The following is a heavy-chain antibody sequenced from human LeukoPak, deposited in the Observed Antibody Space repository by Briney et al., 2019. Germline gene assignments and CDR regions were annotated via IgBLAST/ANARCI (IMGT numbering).Heavy chain of an antibody. CDR3: AKDTDSYDSSGYYGY. V-gene: IGHV3-23*01. J-gene: IGHJ4*02. Sequence: GGSLRLSCAASGFTFSSYAMSWVRQAPGKGLEWVSAISGSGGSTYYADSVKGRFTISRDNSKNTLYLQMNSLRAEDTAVYYCAKDTDSYDSSGYYGYWGQGTLVTVSS. CDR1: GFTFSSYA. CDR2: ISGSGGST. D-gene: IGHD3-22*01.